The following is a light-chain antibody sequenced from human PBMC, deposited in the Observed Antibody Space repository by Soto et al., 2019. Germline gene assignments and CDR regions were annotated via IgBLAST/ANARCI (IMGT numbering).Light chain of an antibody. CDR2: KAS. V-gene: IGKV1-5*03. J-gene: IGKJ3*01. CDR1: QTISSW. Sequence: DIQMTQSPSTLSASVGDRVTITCRASQTISSWLAWYQQKPGKAPKLLIYKASTLKSGVPSRFSGSGSGTDFTLTISSLQPEDFATYYCLQKYFYPFTFGPGTKVDIK. CDR3: LQKYFYPFT.